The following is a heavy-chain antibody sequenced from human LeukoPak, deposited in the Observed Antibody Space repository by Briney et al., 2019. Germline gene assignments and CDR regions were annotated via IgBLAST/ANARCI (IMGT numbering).Heavy chain of an antibody. J-gene: IGHJ3*02. CDR1: GFIVNSNY. V-gene: IGHV3-66*01. D-gene: IGHD4-23*01. CDR3: ARDDYGGNSHYAFDI. CDR2: IHSGGST. Sequence: GGSLRLSCAASGFIVNSNYMSWVRQAPGKGLECVSFIHSGGSTYYADSVKGRFTISSDNSKNTLYLQMNSLRAEDTAVYYCARDDYGGNSHYAFDIWGQGTMTVSS.